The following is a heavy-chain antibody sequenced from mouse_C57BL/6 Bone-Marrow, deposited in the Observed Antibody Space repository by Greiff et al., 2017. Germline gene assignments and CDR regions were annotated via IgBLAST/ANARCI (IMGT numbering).Heavy chain of an antibody. J-gene: IGHJ3*01. CDR3: TTGGSPFAY. CDR1: GFNIKDDY. CDR2: IDPENGDT. D-gene: IGHD1-1*01. Sequence: VQLQQSGAELVRPGASVKLSCTASGFNIKDDYMHWVKQRPEQGLEWIGWIDPENGDTEYASKFQGKATITAATSSNTAYLQLSSLTSEDTAVYYCTTGGSPFAYWGQGTLVTVSA. V-gene: IGHV14-4*01.